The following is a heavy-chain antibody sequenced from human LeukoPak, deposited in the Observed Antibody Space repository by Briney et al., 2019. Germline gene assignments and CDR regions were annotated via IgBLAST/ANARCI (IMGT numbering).Heavy chain of an antibody. CDR3: ARDLGYSSGPNY. D-gene: IGHD6-19*01. V-gene: IGHV4-39*07. CDR2: IYYSGST. CDR1: GGSISSSSYY. J-gene: IGHJ4*02. Sequence: NTSETLSLTCTVSGGSISSSSYYWGWIRQPPGKGLEWIGSIYYSGSTYYNPSLKSRVTISVDTSKNQFSLKLSSVTAADTAVYYCARDLGYSSGPNYWGQGTRVTVSS.